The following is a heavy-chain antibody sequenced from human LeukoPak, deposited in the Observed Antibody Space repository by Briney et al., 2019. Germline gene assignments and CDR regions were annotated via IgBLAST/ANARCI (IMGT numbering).Heavy chain of an antibody. CDR3: ARFYGGNSEYFQH. J-gene: IGHJ1*01. CDR1: GFTVSSNY. CDR2: IYSGGST. D-gene: IGHD4-23*01. V-gene: IGHV3-66*02. Sequence: GGSLRLSCAASGFTVSSNYMSWVRQAPGKGLEWVSLIYSGGSTYYADSVKGRFTISRDNSKNTLYLQMNSLRAEDTAVNYCARFYGGNSEYFQHWGQGTLVTVSS.